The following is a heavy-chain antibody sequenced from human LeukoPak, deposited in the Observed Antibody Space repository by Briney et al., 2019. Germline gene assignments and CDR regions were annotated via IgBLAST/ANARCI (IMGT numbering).Heavy chain of an antibody. CDR1: GGSFSGYY. J-gene: IGHJ4*02. CDR2: INHSGST. CDR3: ARRKMGSSPRGRYFDY. V-gene: IGHV4-34*01. D-gene: IGHD1-26*01. Sequence: SETLSLTCAVYGGSFSGYYWSWIRQPPGKGLEWIGEINHSGSTNYNPSLKSRVTISVDTSKNQFSLKLSSVTAADTAVYYCARRKMGSSPRGRYFDYWGQGALVTVSS.